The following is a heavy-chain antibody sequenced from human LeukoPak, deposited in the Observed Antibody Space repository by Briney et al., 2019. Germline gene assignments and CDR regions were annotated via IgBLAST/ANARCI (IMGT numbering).Heavy chain of an antibody. CDR1: GGSISSYY. CDR3: ARVYGAVADAFDI. CDR2: IYYGGNT. J-gene: IGHJ3*02. D-gene: IGHD6-19*01. Sequence: RSSETLSLTCTVSGGSISSYYWSWIRQPPGKGLEWIGSIYYGGNTYYNASLKSRVTISVDTSKNQFSLKLSSVTAADTAVYYCARVYGAVADAFDIWGQGTMVTVSS. V-gene: IGHV4-59*05.